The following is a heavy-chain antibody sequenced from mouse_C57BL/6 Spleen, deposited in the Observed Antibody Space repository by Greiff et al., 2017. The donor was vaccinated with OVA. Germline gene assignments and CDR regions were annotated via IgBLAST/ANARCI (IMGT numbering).Heavy chain of an antibody. Sequence: EVKLMESEGGLVQPGRSMKLSCTASGFTFSDYYMAWVRQVPEKGLEWVANINYDGSSTYYLDSLKSRFIISRDNAKNILYLQMSSLKSEDTATYYCARERDYFDYWGQGTTLTVSS. CDR3: ARERDYFDY. CDR1: GFTFSDYY. V-gene: IGHV5-16*01. J-gene: IGHJ2*01. CDR2: INYDGSST.